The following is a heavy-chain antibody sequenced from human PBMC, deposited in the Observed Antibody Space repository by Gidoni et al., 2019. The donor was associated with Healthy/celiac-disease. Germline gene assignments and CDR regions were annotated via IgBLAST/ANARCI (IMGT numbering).Heavy chain of an antibody. CDR2: INHSGST. J-gene: IGHJ4*02. CDR3: ARSAHRVTDNGGFDY. CDR1: GGSFSGYY. V-gene: IGHV4-34*01. Sequence: QVQLQQWGAGLLKPSETLSLTCAVYGGSFSGYYWSWIRQPPGKGLEWIGEINHSGSTNYNPSLKSRVTISVDTSKNQFSLKLSSVTAADTAVYYCARSAHRVTDNGGFDYWGQGTLVTVSS. D-gene: IGHD7-27*01.